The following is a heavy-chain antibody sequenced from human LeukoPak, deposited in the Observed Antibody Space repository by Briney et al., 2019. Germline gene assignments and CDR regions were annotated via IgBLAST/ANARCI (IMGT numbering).Heavy chain of an antibody. V-gene: IGHV3-7*01. CDR3: VPRDED. J-gene: IGHJ4*02. CDR2: INEDGSQK. Sequence: GGSLRLSCAAPPHTFSNWWMNWVRQAPGKGLEWVANINEDGSQKYYADSVKGRFTISRDNAKSSVHLQMDSLRAEDTAFYYCVPRDEDWGQGILVTVSS. CDR1: PHTFSNWW.